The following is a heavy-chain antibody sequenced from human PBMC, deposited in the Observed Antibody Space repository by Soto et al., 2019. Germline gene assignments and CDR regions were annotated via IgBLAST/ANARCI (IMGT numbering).Heavy chain of an antibody. V-gene: IGHV3-30*18. D-gene: IGHD1-26*01. J-gene: IGHJ6*02. CDR2: ISYDGSNK. Sequence: GGSLRLSCAASGFTFSSYGMHWVRQAPGKGLEWVAVISYDGSNKYYADSAKGRFTISRDNSKNTLYLQMNSLRAEDTAVYYCAKPCIVGATTICMDVWGQGTTVTVSS. CDR1: GFTFSSYG. CDR3: AKPCIVGATTICMDV.